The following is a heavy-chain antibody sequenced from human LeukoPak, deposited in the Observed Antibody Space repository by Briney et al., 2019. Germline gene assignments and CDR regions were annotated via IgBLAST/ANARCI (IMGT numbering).Heavy chain of an antibody. J-gene: IGHJ4*02. CDR1: GYSFTSYW. V-gene: IGHV5-51*01. D-gene: IGHD2-15*01. Sequence: GGSLRISCKGSGYSFTSYWIGCVRQMPGKGLEWMGIIYPGDSDPRYSPSFQGQVTISADKSISTAYLQWSSLKASDTAMYYCARRYCSGGSCYYFDYWGQGTLVTVSS. CDR3: ARRYCSGGSCYYFDY. CDR2: IYPGDSDP.